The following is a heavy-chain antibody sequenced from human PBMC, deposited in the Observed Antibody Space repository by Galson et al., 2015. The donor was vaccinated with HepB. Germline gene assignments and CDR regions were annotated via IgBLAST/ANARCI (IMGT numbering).Heavy chain of an antibody. CDR3: AREDYGGKGGGFHLPRPKRMRAFDI. D-gene: IGHD4-23*01. CDR2: IYSGGST. CDR1: GFTVSSNY. J-gene: IGHJ3*02. V-gene: IGHV3-66*01. Sequence: FLRLSCAASGFTVSSNYMSWVRQAPGKGLEWVSVIYSGGSTYYADSVKGRFTISRDNSKNTLYLQMNSLRAEDTAVYYCAREDYGGKGGGFHLPRPKRMRAFDIWGQGTMVTVSS.